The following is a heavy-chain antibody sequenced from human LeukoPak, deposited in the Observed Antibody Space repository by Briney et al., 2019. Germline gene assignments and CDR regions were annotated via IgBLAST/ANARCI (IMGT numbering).Heavy chain of an antibody. D-gene: IGHD4-23*01. V-gene: IGHV4-59*12. J-gene: IGHJ4*02. Sequence: SETLSLTCTVSGGSISSYCWSWIRQPPGKGLEWIGYIYYSGSTNYNPSLKSRVTISVDTSKNQFSLKLSSVTAADTAVYYCARDNDYGGNYGLGYWGQGTLVTVSS. CDR1: GGSISSYC. CDR2: IYYSGST. CDR3: ARDNDYGGNYGLGY.